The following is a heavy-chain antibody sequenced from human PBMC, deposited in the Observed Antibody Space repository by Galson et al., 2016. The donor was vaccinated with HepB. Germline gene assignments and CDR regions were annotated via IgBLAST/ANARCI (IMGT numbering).Heavy chain of an antibody. CDR3: ARPATLARGNTAYEI. V-gene: IGHV5-51*01. Sequence: QSGAEVKKPGESLKISCEGSGYRFSTYFIAWMRQMPGRGLEWMGVIHPDDSDIKYSPSFQGQVTISADKSINTAYLQWSSLKASDTAIYYCARPATLARGNTAYEIWGQGTLVTVSS. CDR2: IHPDDSDI. D-gene: IGHD2-15*01. CDR1: GYRFSTYF. J-gene: IGHJ3*02.